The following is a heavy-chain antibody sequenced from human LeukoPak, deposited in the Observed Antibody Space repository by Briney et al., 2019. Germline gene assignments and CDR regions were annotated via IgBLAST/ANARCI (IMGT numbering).Heavy chain of an antibody. V-gene: IGHV3-53*01. Sequence: GGSLRLSCAASGFTVSSNYMSWVRQAPGKGLEWVSVIYSGGSTYYADSVKGRFTISRDNSKNTLYLQINSLRAEDTAVYYCARAFGESIAVGYWGQGTLVTVSS. CDR2: IYSGGST. CDR1: GFTVSSNY. D-gene: IGHD3-16*01. CDR3: ARAFGESIAVGY. J-gene: IGHJ4*02.